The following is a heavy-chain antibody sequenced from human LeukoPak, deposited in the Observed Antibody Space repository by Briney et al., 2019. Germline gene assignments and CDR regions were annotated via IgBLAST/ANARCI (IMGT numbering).Heavy chain of an antibody. Sequence: PSETLSLTCNVSGGSIRGYYWSWIRQPPGKGLEWIGYIYSSGSTNYNPSLKSRVTMSVDTSKNQFSLKLSSVTAADTAVYYCARDGRVDYGDYTFDYWGQGTLVTVSS. CDR3: ARDGRVDYGDYTFDY. V-gene: IGHV4-59*01. D-gene: IGHD4-17*01. CDR2: IYSSGST. CDR1: GGSIRGYY. J-gene: IGHJ4*02.